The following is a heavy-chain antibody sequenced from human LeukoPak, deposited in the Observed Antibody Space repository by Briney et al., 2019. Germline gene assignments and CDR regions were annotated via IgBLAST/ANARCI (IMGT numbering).Heavy chain of an antibody. CDR1: GFTFSVYG. CDR3: ARAQREMSSYYYYDMDV. Sequence: GGSLRLSSAASGFTFSVYGMHCVPATPGERVECGTDLWYDGSNKYYADSVNSRFTISRDNSKNTLYLQKNSLRAEDTAVYCCARAQREMSSYYYYDMDVWGKGTTVTVSS. V-gene: IGHV3-33*01. CDR2: LWYDGSNK. D-gene: IGHD6-13*01. J-gene: IGHJ6*03.